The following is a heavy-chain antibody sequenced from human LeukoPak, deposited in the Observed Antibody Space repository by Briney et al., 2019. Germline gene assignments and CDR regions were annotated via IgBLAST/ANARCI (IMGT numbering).Heavy chain of an antibody. Sequence: TGGSLRLSCAASGFTSSSHGMKWVRQAPGKGLEWVSGISPNGVITYYADSVKGRFTISRDNSKGTVYLQMNSLRAEDTAVYYCAKDLGIVAPLAFDIWGQGAMVTVSS. D-gene: IGHD3-22*01. CDR1: GFTSSSHG. CDR3: AKDLGIVAPLAFDI. CDR2: ISPNGVIT. V-gene: IGHV3-23*01. J-gene: IGHJ3*02.